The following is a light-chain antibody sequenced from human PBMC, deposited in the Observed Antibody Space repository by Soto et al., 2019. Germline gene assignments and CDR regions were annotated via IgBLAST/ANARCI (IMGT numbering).Light chain of an antibody. J-gene: IGLJ3*02. CDR3: CSYARSTTSWV. Sequence: QSVLTQPPSVSGAPGQRVTISCTGSSANIGAGFDVHWYQQLPGTAPELLIYGNNNRPSGVPDRFSGSKSGNTASLTISGLRAEDEAHYYCCSYARSTTSWVFGGGTKLTVL. V-gene: IGLV1-40*01. CDR1: SANIGAGFD. CDR2: GNN.